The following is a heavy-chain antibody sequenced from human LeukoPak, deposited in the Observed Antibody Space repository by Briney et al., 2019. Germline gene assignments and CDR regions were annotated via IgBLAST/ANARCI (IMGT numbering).Heavy chain of an antibody. CDR1: XFTFSSYS. D-gene: IGHD5-18*01. V-gene: IGHV3-21*01. J-gene: IGHJ4*02. CDR3: ARDSYGYVGY. Sequence: SXRLXXXXSXFTFSSYSMNWVRQAPGXGLEWVSSISNSSSYIYYADSVKGRFTISRDNAKNSLYLQMNSLSAEDTAVYYCARDSYGYVGYWGQGTLVTVSS. CDR2: ISNSSSYI.